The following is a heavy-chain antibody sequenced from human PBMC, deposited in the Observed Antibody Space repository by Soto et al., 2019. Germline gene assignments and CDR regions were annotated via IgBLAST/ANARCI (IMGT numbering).Heavy chain of an antibody. Sequence: KPSETLSLTCTVSGGSISSGDYYWSWIRQPPGRGLEWIGYIYYSGSTYYNPSLKSRVTISVDTSKNQFSLKLSSVTAADTAVYYCARTSTVVSGSNWFDPWGQGTLVTVSS. CDR2: IYYSGST. CDR1: GGSISSGDYY. D-gene: IGHD4-17*01. CDR3: ARTSTVVSGSNWFDP. V-gene: IGHV4-30-4*01. J-gene: IGHJ5*02.